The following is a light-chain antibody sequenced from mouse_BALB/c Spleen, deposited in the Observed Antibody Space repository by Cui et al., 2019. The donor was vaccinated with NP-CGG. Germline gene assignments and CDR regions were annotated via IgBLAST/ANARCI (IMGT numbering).Light chain of an antibody. V-gene: IGLV1*01. CDR3: ALWYSNHWV. Sequence: QAVVTQESALTTSPGETVTLTCRSSTGAVITSNYANWVQEKPDHLFTGLIGGTNNRAPGVPARFSGSLIGDKAALTITGAQTEDEAIYFCALWYSNHWVFGGGTKLTAL. CDR2: GTN. CDR1: TGAVITSNY. J-gene: IGLJ1*01.